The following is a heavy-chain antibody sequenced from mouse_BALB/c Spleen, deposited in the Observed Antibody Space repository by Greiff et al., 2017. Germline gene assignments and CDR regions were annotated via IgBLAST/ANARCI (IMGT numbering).Heavy chain of an antibody. J-gene: IGHJ4*01. CDR1: GYTFTDYN. CDR2: INPNNGGT. V-gene: IGHV1-18*01. CDR3: ARAYYRYDGRMDY. D-gene: IGHD2-14*01. Sequence: VQLKESGPELVKPGASVKIPCKASGYTFTDYNMDWVKQSHGKSLEWIGDINPNNGGTIYNQKFKGKATLTVDKSSSTAYMELRSLTSEDTAVYYCARAYYRYDGRMDYWGQGTSVTVSS.